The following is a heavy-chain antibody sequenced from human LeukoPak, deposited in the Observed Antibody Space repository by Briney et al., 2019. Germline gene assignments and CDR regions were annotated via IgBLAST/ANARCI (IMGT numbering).Heavy chain of an antibody. CDR3: ARQPGAGWFDP. Sequence: KAGEPLKISCQASGYSFTSSWIGWARQMPGKGLEWMAIINPGDSDTRYSPSFQGQVTISADKSISTVYLQWGSLKASDTAMYFCARQPGAGWFDPWGQGTLVTVSS. CDR1: GYSFTSSW. CDR2: INPGDSDT. V-gene: IGHV5-51*01. J-gene: IGHJ5*02. D-gene: IGHD3-10*01.